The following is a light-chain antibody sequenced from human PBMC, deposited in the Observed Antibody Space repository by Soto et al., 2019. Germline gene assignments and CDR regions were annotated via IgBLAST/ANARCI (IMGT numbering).Light chain of an antibody. Sequence: AIRMTQSPSSFSSSTGDRVTITCRASQGISSYLAWYQQKPGKAPKLLIYDASSLESGVQSRFSGSGSGTEFTLTIRSLQPDDFATYYCKQYNSYWTCGQGTKVDIK. V-gene: IGKV1-8*01. CDR3: KQYNSYWT. CDR1: QGISSY. J-gene: IGKJ1*01. CDR2: DAS.